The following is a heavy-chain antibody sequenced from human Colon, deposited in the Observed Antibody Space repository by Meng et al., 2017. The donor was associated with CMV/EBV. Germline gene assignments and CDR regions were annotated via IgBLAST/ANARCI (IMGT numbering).Heavy chain of an antibody. CDR3: AKGLWAGFGELLYFDY. V-gene: IGHV3-23*01. J-gene: IGHJ4*02. CDR2: ISGSGGST. D-gene: IGHD3-10*01. Sequence: LSLTCAASGFTFSSYAMSWVRQAPGKGLEWVSAISGSGGSTYYADSVKGRFTISRDNSKNTLYLQMNSLRAEDTAVYYCAKGLWAGFGELLYFDYWGQGTLVTVSS. CDR1: GFTFSSYA.